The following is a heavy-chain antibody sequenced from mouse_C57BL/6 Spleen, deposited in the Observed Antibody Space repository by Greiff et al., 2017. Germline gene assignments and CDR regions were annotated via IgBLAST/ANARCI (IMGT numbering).Heavy chain of an antibody. J-gene: IGHJ4*01. CDR2: ISDGGSYT. CDR3: ARELRGYAMDY. V-gene: IGHV5-4*01. D-gene: IGHD1-1*01. Sequence: EVKLVESGGGLVKPGGSLKLSCAASGFTFSSYAMSWVRQTPEKRLEWVATISDGGSYTYYPDNVKGRFTISRDNAKNNLYLQMSHLKSEDTAMYYCARELRGYAMDYWGQGTSVTVSS. CDR1: GFTFSSYA.